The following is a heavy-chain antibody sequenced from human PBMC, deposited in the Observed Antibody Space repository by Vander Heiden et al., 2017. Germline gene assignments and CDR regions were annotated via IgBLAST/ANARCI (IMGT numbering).Heavy chain of an antibody. Sequence: QVQLVQSGAEVKKPGSSVKVSCQASGGTFSSYAISWVRQAHGQGLEWMGGIIPICGTANYAQKFQGRVTITADESTSTAYMELSSLRSEDTAVYYCARGASTMVRGAIDYWGQGTLVTVSS. J-gene: IGHJ4*02. CDR2: IIPICGTA. V-gene: IGHV1-69*01. D-gene: IGHD3-10*01. CDR1: GGTFSSYA. CDR3: ARGASTMVRGAIDY.